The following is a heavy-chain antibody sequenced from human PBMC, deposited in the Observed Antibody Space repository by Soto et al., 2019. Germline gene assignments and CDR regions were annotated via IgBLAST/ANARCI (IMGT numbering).Heavy chain of an antibody. Sequence: DTQCLTRSSPGGSIGSYYERLIRSPPGKGLEWIGYVYTSDYTRYSSSLKSRVTISVDTSKSQFYLRLNSVTAADTAVYYCASSAGHPGDFFYYNGMDVWGQGNKVTFSS. D-gene: IGHD3-10*01. CDR3: ASSAGHPGDFFYYNGMDV. V-gene: IGHV4-59*07. CDR2: VYTSDYT. CDR1: GGSIGSYY. J-gene: IGHJ6*02.